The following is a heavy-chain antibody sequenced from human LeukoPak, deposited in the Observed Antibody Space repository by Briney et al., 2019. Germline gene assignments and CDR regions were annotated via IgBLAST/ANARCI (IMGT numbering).Heavy chain of an antibody. Sequence: ASVKVSCKASGYTFTDYYMHRVRQATGQGLEWMGWINPNSGGTKYAQKFQGRVTMTRDTSINTAYMELSRLTYDDTAVYYCAGLPRYNWNEPLDYWGQGTLVTVSS. CDR1: GYTFTDYY. J-gene: IGHJ4*02. CDR2: INPNSGGT. V-gene: IGHV1-2*02. CDR3: AGLPRYNWNEPLDY. D-gene: IGHD1-20*01.